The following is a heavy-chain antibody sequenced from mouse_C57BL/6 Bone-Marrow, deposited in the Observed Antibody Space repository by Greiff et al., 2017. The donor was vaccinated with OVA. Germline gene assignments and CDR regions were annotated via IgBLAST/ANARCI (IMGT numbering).Heavy chain of an antibody. CDR1: GFTFSSYG. V-gene: IGHV5-6*01. CDR2: ISSGGSYT. J-gene: IGHJ3*01. Sequence: EVQVVESGGDLVKPGGSLKLSCAASGFTFSSYGMSWVRQTPDKRLEWVATISSGGSYTYYPDSVKGRFTISRDNAKNTLYLQMSSLKSEDTAMYYCASSNWEEFAYWGQGTLVIVSA. D-gene: IGHD4-1*01. CDR3: ASSNWEEFAY.